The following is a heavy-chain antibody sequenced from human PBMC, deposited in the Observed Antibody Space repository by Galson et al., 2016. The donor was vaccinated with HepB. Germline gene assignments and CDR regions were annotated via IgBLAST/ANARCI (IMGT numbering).Heavy chain of an antibody. Sequence: TLSLTCAVSDYSISSRYYWGWFRQPPGKGLEWIGSIYHSGSTYYNPSLKSRVTISVNTSKNHFSLKLSSVTAADTAVYYCARDRSTMVRGVIHHYGMDVWGQGTTVTVSS. D-gene: IGHD3-10*01. CDR1: DYSISSRYY. V-gene: IGHV4-38-2*02. CDR2: IYHSGST. CDR3: ARDRSTMVRGVIHHYGMDV. J-gene: IGHJ6*02.